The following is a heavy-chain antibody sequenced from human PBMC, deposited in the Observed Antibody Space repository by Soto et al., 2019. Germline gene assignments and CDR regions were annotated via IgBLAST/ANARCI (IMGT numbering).Heavy chain of an antibody. D-gene: IGHD6-19*01. CDR3: AGLYSSGWYFDY. J-gene: IGHJ4*02. V-gene: IGHV4-30-2*01. CDR1: GGSISSGGYS. Sequence: QLQLQESGSGLVKPSQTLSLTCAVSGGSISSGGYSWSWIRQPPGKGLEWIGYIYQSGSTFYNPSLKSRVTISLDRSKNQFSPKVSSVTAADTAVYYCAGLYSSGWYFDYWGQGTLVIVSS. CDR2: IYQSGST.